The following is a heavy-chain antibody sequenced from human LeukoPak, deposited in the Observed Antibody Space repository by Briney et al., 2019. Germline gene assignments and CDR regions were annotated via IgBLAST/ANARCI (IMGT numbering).Heavy chain of an antibody. CDR2: LSGSGAGT. V-gene: IGHV3-23*01. CDR3: AKDRGPYSGYDWGGYFDY. Sequence: GGSLRLSCAASGFTFSDYALGWVRQAPGRGLEWVATLSGSGAGTYYSDSVQGRFTISRDNSKDTLYLQMNSLRAEDTAVYYCAKDRGPYSGYDWGGYFDYWGQGTLVTVSS. CDR1: GFTFSDYA. D-gene: IGHD5-12*01. J-gene: IGHJ4*02.